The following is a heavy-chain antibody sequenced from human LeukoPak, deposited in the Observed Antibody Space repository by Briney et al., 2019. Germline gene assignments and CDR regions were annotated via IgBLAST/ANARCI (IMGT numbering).Heavy chain of an antibody. Sequence: PGGSLRLSCAAPGFSVSNTYMAWVRRAPGKGLEWVSIVYSGGSTYYADSVKGRFTVSRGISENILSLQMNSLTVEDTAVYYCARRQSRGPIDYWGQGTLVTVSS. D-gene: IGHD3-10*01. CDR1: GFSVSNTY. CDR2: VYSGGST. J-gene: IGHJ4*02. V-gene: IGHV3-53*01. CDR3: ARRQSRGPIDY.